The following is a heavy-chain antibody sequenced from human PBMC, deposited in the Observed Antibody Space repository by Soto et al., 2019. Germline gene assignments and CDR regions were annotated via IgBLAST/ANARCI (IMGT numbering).Heavy chain of an antibody. J-gene: IGHJ4*02. CDR1: GFTFTTYA. CDR2: ISNDGRGK. CDR3: ARDQCFGGGRSCYYFDF. V-gene: IGHV3-30*04. Sequence: VGSLRLSCAASGFTFTTYAIHWVRQAPGKGLEWVAVISNDGRGKYYADSVKGRFTISRDNSKNTLYLQMNSLRSDDTAVYYCARDQCFGGGRSCYYFDFWGQGTLVTVSS. D-gene: IGHD2-15*01.